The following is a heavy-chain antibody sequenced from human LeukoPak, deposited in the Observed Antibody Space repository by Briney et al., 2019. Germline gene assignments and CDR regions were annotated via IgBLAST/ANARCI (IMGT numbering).Heavy chain of an antibody. V-gene: IGHV3-23*01. CDR1: GFTFSSYA. CDR3: AKSRSGSANWALQIFDN. J-gene: IGHJ4*02. D-gene: IGHD1-1*01. CDR2: ISGSSSYI. Sequence: GGSLRLSCATSGFTFSSYAMSWVRQAPGKGLEWVSAISGSSSYIYYSDSVKGRFTISRDNSKNSLFVQMNSLRAEDTAVYFCAKSRSGSANWALQIFDNWGQGTLVTVSS.